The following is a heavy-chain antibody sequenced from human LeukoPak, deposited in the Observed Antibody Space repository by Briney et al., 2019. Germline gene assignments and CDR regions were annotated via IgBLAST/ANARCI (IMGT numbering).Heavy chain of an antibody. CDR2: ISSRGSTI. D-gene: IGHD4-17*01. Sequence: PGGSLRLSCAASGFTFSSYEMNWVRQAPGKGLEWVSYISSRGSTIYHADSVKGRFTISRNNAKNSLSLRMNSLRAEDTAVYYCARCPTTVTHAFDYWGQGTLVTVSS. V-gene: IGHV3-48*03. J-gene: IGHJ4*02. CDR3: ARCPTTVTHAFDY. CDR1: GFTFSSYE.